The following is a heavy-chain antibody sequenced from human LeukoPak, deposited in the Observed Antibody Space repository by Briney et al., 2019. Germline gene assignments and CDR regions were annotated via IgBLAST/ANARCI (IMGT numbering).Heavy chain of an antibody. Sequence: SETLSLTCTVSGGSISSSSYYWGWIRQPPGKGLEWIGSINYSGSTYYNPSPKSRVTISVDTSKNQFSLKLSSVTAADTAVYYCARPDQRGYTYGYTAFDIWGQGTMVTVSS. D-gene: IGHD5-18*01. J-gene: IGHJ3*02. CDR1: GGSISSSSYY. CDR3: ARPDQRGYTYGYTAFDI. CDR2: INYSGST. V-gene: IGHV4-39*01.